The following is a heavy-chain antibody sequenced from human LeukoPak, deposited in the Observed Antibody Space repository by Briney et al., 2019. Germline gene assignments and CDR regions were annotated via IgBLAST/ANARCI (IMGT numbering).Heavy chain of an antibody. CDR3: ARQSYYYDSSGYYYFDY. CDR2: IHYSGST. V-gene: IGHV4-39*01. CDR1: GGSISSSSYY. Sequence: SETLSLTCTVSGGSISSSSYYWGWIRQPPGKDLEWIGSIHYSGSTNYNPSLRSRVTISIDTSKNQFSLKLSSVTAADTAVYYCARQSYYYDSSGYYYFDYWGQGTLVTVSS. J-gene: IGHJ4*02. D-gene: IGHD3-22*01.